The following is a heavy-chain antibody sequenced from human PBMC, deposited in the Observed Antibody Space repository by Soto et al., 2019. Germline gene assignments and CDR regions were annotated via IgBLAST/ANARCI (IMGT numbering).Heavy chain of an antibody. Sequence: VASVKVSCKASGYTFTNYAIHWVRQAPGQRLEWMGWISAYNGNTNYAQKLQGRVTMTTDTSTSTAYMELRSLRSDDTAVYYCASEGSSSWEDYYYYGMDGWGQGTTVTVSS. D-gene: IGHD6-13*01. V-gene: IGHV1-18*01. CDR3: ASEGSSSWEDYYYYGMDG. CDR1: GYTFTNYA. J-gene: IGHJ6*02. CDR2: ISAYNGNT.